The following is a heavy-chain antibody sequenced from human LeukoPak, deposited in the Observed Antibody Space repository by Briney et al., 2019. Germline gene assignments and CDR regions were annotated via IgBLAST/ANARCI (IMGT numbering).Heavy chain of an antibody. CDR2: IYYSGST. Sequence: PSETLSLTCTVSGGSIRSSTSYWGWIRQPPGKRLEWIGSIYYSGSTYYSPSLKSRVTMSVDTSKNQFSLKVRSVTAADTAVYYCAREEANYGIDYWGQGALVTVSS. CDR1: GGSIRSSTSY. J-gene: IGHJ4*02. D-gene: IGHD4-17*01. CDR3: AREEANYGIDY. V-gene: IGHV4-39*02.